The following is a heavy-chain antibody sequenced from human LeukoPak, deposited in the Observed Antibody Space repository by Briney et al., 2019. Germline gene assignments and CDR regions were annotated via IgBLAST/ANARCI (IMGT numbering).Heavy chain of an antibody. CDR1: GYTFTGHF. J-gene: IGHJ6*02. D-gene: IGHD5-18*01. CDR3: ARSRIQLWLRRYYYGMDV. V-gene: IGHV1-2*02. Sequence: GASVKISCKASGYTFTGHFIYWVRQAPGQGLEWMGWINPNSGGTNYAQKFQGRVTMTRDTSISTAYMELSRLRSDDTAVYYCARSRIQLWLRRYYYGMDVWGQGTTVTVSS. CDR2: INPNSGGT.